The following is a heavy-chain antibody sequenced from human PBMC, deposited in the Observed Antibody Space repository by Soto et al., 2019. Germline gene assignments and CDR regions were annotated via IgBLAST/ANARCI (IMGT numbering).Heavy chain of an antibody. V-gene: IGHV3-23*01. J-gene: IGHJ5*01. CDR3: AKTETMVVVTVQPRWFDS. Sequence: QLLESGGGLVQPGGSLRLSCTASGFNFNNQAMSWIRQAPGKGLEWVSTISGSGATSLYADSVKGRFTIFKDSSWAYLDLKSLRAEDSATYYCAKTETMVVVTVQPRWFDSWGRGTLVTVS. CDR2: ISGSGATS. CDR1: GFNFNNQA. D-gene: IGHD2-21*01.